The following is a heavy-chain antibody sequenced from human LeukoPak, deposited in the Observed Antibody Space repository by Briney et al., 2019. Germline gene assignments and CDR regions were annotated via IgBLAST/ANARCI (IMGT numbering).Heavy chain of an antibody. V-gene: IGHV3-74*01. CDR1: GFTFSSYW. CDR3: ARWDYGDYSNWFDP. D-gene: IGHD4-17*01. CDR2: INSDGSST. Sequence: GGSLRLSCAASGFTFSSYWMHWVRQAPGKGLVWVSRINSDGSSTSYADSVKGRFTISRDNAKNSLYLQMNSLRAEDTAVYYCARWDYGDYSNWFDPWGQGTLVTVSS. J-gene: IGHJ5*02.